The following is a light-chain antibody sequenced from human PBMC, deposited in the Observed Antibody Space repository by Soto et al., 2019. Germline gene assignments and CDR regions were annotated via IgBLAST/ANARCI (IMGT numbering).Light chain of an antibody. Sequence: EIVLTQAPASMRLSPGERATVSCXXXQSVSSYLAWYQQKPGQAPRLLIYDASNRATGIPARFSGSGSGTDFTLTISSLEPEDFAVYYCQQRSNWPPTWTFGQGTKVDIK. CDR3: QQRSNWPPTWT. V-gene: IGKV3-11*01. CDR1: QSVSSY. CDR2: DAS. J-gene: IGKJ1*01.